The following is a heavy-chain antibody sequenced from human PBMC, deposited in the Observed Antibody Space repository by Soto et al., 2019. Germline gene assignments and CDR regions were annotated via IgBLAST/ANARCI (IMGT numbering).Heavy chain of an antibody. V-gene: IGHV1-18*01. CDR1: GYTFSDYA. CDR3: VRCYCSVGSCYACWHFDL. J-gene: IGHJ2*01. Sequence: QVQLVQSGGEVKKPGASVKVSCQASGYTFSDYAISWVRQAPGKGLEWMGWISASTRNTDQAQNFQGRVIMTLDTSTNPAYMEMRSLRSDDTAVYYCVRCYCSVGSCYACWHFDLWGRGTLVTVSS. D-gene: IGHD2-15*01. CDR2: ISASTRNT.